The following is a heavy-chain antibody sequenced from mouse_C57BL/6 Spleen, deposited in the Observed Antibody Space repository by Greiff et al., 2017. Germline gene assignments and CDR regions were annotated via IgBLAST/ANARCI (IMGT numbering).Heavy chain of an antibody. V-gene: IGHV3-6*01. CDR1: GYSITSGYY. J-gene: IGHJ3*01. CDR2: ISYDGSN. CDR3: ARDRDSKFAY. Sequence: ESGPGLVKPSQSLSLTCSVTGYSITSGYYWNWIRQFPGNKLEWMGYISYDGSNNYNPSLKNRISITRDTSKNQFFLKLNSVTTEDTATYYCARDRDSKFAYWGQGTLVTVSA. D-gene: IGHD2-5*01.